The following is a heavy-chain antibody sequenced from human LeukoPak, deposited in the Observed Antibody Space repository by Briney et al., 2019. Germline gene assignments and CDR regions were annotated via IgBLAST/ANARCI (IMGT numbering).Heavy chain of an antibody. D-gene: IGHD6-19*01. CDR3: ARDLAYSSGWLHNKDAFDI. Sequence: KSGGSLRLSCAASGFTFSSYSMNWVRQAPGKGLEWVSSISTSSSYIYYADSVKGRFTISRDNAKNSLYLQMNSLRAEDTAVYYCARDLAYSSGWLHNKDAFDIWGQGTMVTVSS. J-gene: IGHJ3*02. V-gene: IGHV3-21*01. CDR2: ISTSSSYI. CDR1: GFTFSSYS.